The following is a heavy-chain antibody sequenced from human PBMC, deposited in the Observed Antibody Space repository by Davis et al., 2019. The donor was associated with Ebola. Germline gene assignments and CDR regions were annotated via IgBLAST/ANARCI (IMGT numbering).Heavy chain of an antibody. V-gene: IGHV1-2*02. CDR3: ARGQSGGTVTKAFYYYGMDV. J-gene: IGHJ6*02. CDR2: ISPDNGDT. D-gene: IGHD4-11*01. CDR1: GFTFTNYA. Sequence: GESLKISCVASGFTFTNYAIHWVRQAPGQGLEWMGWISPDNGDTNYAPKFQGRVAMTRDTSTNTASMEVSRLRADDTAVYFCARGQSGGTVTKAFYYYGMDVWGRGTTVNVS.